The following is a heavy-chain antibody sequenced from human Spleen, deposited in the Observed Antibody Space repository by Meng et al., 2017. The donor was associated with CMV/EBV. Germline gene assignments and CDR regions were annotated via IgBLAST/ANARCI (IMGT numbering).Heavy chain of an antibody. Sequence: SETLSLTCTVSGGSISGHYWSWIRQPPGKGLDWIGYIYYSGSTNYNPSLKSRVTISVDTSKNQFSLKLSSVTAADTAVYYCARGQYTSGWQIRHWYFDLWGRATLVTVSS. D-gene: IGHD6-19*01. CDR3: ARGQYTSGWQIRHWYFDL. CDR2: IYYSGST. CDR1: GGSISGHY. V-gene: IGHV4-59*11. J-gene: IGHJ2*01.